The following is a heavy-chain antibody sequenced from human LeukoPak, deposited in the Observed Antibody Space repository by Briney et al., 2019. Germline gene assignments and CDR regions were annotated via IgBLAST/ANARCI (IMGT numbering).Heavy chain of an antibody. CDR3: VWTRGYSGYDCLDY. CDR1: GFTISNYW. D-gene: IGHD5-12*01. J-gene: IGHJ4*02. V-gene: IGHV3-74*03. CDR2: IHPDGRIT. Sequence: PGGSLRLSCVGSGFTISNYWMHWVRQAPGTGLMWVSRIHPDGRITTYADSVKGRFTISRDNAKNTLYLQMNSLRAEDTAVYYCVWTRGYSGYDCLDYWGQGTLVTVSS.